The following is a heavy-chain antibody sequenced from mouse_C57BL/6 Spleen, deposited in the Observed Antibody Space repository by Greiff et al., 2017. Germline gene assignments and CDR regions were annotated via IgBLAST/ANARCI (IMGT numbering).Heavy chain of an antibody. Sequence: VQLQQSGPELVKPGASVKISCKASGYTFTDYYMNWVKQSPGKSLEWIGDINPNNGGTSYNQKFKGKATLTVDKSSSTAYMELRSLPSEDSAVYYCAVTTVVATDYWGQGTTLTVSS. CDR2: INPNNGGT. D-gene: IGHD1-1*01. J-gene: IGHJ2*01. CDR3: AVTTVVATDY. V-gene: IGHV1-26*01. CDR1: GYTFTDYY.